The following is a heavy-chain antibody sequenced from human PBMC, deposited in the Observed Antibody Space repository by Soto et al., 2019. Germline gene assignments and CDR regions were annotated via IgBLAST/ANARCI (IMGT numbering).Heavy chain of an antibody. Sequence: GGSLRLSCAASGFTFSSYGMHWVRQAPGKGLEWVAVISYDGSNKYYADSVKGRFTISRDNSKNTLYLQMNSLRAEDTAVYYCAKDNVVVVAATVDYYFDYWGQGTLVTVSS. CDR2: ISYDGSNK. D-gene: IGHD2-15*01. V-gene: IGHV3-30*18. CDR3: AKDNVVVVAATVDYYFDY. CDR1: GFTFSSYG. J-gene: IGHJ4*02.